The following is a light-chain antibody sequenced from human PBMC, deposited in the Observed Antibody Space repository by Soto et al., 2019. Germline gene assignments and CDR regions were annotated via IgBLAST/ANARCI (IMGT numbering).Light chain of an antibody. CDR3: QQLNGSPWT. J-gene: IGKJ1*01. V-gene: IGKV1-9*01. CDR1: PAIASF. CDR2: DAA. Sequence: TQFTQTPSSLSASVGDRVTITCRASPAIASFLAWYQQKPGTAPKLLIYDAATLQSGVPSRFSGSRSGTEYTLTIGSLQPEDFATYYCQQLNGSPWTFGQGTKVDIK.